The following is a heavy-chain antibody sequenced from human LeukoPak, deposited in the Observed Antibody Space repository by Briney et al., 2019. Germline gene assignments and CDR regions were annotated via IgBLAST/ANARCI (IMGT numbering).Heavy chain of an antibody. CDR1: GFTFSSYG. CDR3: ARAARDYYDSSGYPY. CDR2: IYSGGSI. Sequence: GGSLRLSCAASGFTFSSYGMHWVRQAPGKGLEWVSVIYSGGSIYYADSVKGRFTISRDNSKNTLYLQMNSLRAEDTAVYYCARAARDYYDSSGYPYWGQGTLVTVSS. D-gene: IGHD3-22*01. J-gene: IGHJ4*02. V-gene: IGHV3-53*01.